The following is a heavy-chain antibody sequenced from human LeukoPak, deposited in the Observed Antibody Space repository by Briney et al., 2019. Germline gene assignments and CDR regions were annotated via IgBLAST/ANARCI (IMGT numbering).Heavy chain of an antibody. Sequence: GGSLRLSCAASGFTFSSYWMSWVRQAPGKGLEWVANIKQDGSEKYYADSVKGRFTISRDNAKNSLYLQMNSLRAEDTALYYCARGLRFFSHSYYFDYWGQGTLVTVSS. J-gene: IGHJ4*02. D-gene: IGHD3-3*01. CDR2: IKQDGSEK. V-gene: IGHV3-7*03. CDR3: ARGLRFFSHSYYFDY. CDR1: GFTFSSYW.